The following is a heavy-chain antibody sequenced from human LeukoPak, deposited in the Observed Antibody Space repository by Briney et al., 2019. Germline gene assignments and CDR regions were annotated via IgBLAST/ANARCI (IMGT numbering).Heavy chain of an antibody. D-gene: IGHD6-25*01. CDR3: ARDGGWRLLDY. V-gene: IGHV3-7*01. CDR1: GLTFGSQW. CDR2: IGGDGTRK. Sequence: GGSLRLSCVASGLTFGSQWMTWVRQAPGKGLEWLANIGGDGTRKFYEDSVKGRFTISRDNAESSLYLQMNNLKVEDTAVYYCARDGGWRLLDYWGRGTQVTVSS. J-gene: IGHJ4*02.